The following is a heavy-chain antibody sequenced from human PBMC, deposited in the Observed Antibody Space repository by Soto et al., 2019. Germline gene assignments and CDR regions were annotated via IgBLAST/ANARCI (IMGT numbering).Heavy chain of an antibody. CDR1: GGSISSGGYY. CDR3: ARNSLTYYYGSGSYYSFDY. V-gene: IGHV4-31*03. J-gene: IGHJ4*02. D-gene: IGHD3-10*01. CDR2: IYYSGST. Sequence: SETLSLTCTVSGGSISSGGYYWSWIRQHPGKGLEWIGYIYYSGSTYYNPSLKSRVTISVDTSKNQFSLKLSSVTAADTAVYYCARNSLTYYYGSGSYYSFDYWGQGTLVTVSS.